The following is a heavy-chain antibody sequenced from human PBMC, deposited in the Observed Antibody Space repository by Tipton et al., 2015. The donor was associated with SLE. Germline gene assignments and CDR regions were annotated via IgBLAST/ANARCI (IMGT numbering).Heavy chain of an antibody. D-gene: IGHD7-27*01. Sequence: TLSLTCTVSGGSISSYYWSWIRQPPGKGLEWIGEINHSGSTNYNPSLKSRVTISVDTSKNQFSLKLNSVTAADTAVYYCARGPSPEGGNWGGGYFFDYWGQGTLVTVSS. CDR3: ARGPSPEGGNWGGGYFFDY. J-gene: IGHJ4*02. CDR1: GGSISSYY. CDR2: INHSGST. V-gene: IGHV4-34*01.